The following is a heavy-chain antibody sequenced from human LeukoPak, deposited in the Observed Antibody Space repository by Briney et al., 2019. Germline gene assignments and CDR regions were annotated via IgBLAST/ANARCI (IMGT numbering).Heavy chain of an antibody. D-gene: IGHD3-3*01. CDR3: ARAPYYDFWSGSPSFYYMDV. Sequence: ASVKVSCKASGYTFTGYYMHWVRQAPGQGLEWMGWINPNSGGTNNAQKFQGRVTMTRDTAISTAYMELSRLRSDDTAVYYCARAPYYDFWSGSPSFYYMDVWGKGTTVTVSS. V-gene: IGHV1-2*02. CDR1: GYTFTGYY. CDR2: INPNSGGT. J-gene: IGHJ6*03.